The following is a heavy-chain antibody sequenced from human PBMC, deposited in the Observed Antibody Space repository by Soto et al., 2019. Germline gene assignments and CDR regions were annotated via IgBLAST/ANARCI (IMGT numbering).Heavy chain of an antibody. Sequence: PSETLSLTCTVSGGSISSGGYYWSWIRQHPGKGLEWIGYIYYSGSTYYNPSLKSRVTISVDTSKNQFSLKRSSVTASGTAVYYCASTTDDFWSGSVEYWGQGSLVSVSS. J-gene: IGHJ4*02. CDR1: GGSISSGGYY. V-gene: IGHV4-31*03. D-gene: IGHD3-3*01. CDR2: IYYSGST. CDR3: ASTTDDFWSGSVEY.